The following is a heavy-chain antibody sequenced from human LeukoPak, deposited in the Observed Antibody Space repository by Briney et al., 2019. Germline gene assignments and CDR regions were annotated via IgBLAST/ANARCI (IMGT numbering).Heavy chain of an antibody. Sequence: ASVKVSCKASGYTFTSYGISWVRQAPGQGLERMGWISAYNGNTNYAQKLQGRVTMTTDTSTSTAYMELRSLRSDDTAVYYCARERRWFGEPGVYFDYWGQGTLVTVSS. J-gene: IGHJ4*02. D-gene: IGHD3-10*01. CDR2: ISAYNGNT. V-gene: IGHV1-18*01. CDR1: GYTFTSYG. CDR3: ARERRWFGEPGVYFDY.